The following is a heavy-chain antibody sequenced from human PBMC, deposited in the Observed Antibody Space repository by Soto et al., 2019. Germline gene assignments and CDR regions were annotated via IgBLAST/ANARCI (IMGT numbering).Heavy chain of an antibody. CDR2: IIPIFGTA. D-gene: IGHD2-21*02. V-gene: IGHV1-69*13. J-gene: IGHJ3*02. CDR1: GGTFSSYA. CDR3: ARVYSGDTDAFDI. Sequence: SVKVSCKASGGTFSSYAISWVRQAPGQGLEWMGGIIPIFGTANYAQKFQGRVTITADESTSTAYMELSSLRSEDTAVYYCARVYSGDTDAFDIWGQGTMVTVSS.